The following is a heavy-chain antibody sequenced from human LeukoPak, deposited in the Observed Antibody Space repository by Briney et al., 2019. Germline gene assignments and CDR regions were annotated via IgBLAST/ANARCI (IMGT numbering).Heavy chain of an antibody. CDR2: IYSGGTT. CDR1: GFSVSSTY. CDR3: ARAHCRSTSCYYGDAFDI. D-gene: IGHD2-2*01. Sequence: PGGFLRLSCAASGFSVSSTYMSWVRQAQGKGLEWVSVIYSGGTTYCADSVKGRFTISRDSSKNTLCLQMNSLRAEDTAVYYCARAHCRSTSCYYGDAFDIWGQGTMVTVSS. V-gene: IGHV3-53*01. J-gene: IGHJ3*02.